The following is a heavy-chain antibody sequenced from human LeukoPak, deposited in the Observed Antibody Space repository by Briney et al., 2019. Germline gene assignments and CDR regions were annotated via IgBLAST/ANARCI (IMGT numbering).Heavy chain of an antibody. CDR3: ANSYDGKVVPFDN. V-gene: IGHV4-4*09. J-gene: IGHJ4*02. D-gene: IGHD4-23*01. CDR2: IYSSGNA. Sequence: SETLSLTCTVPDGSISDSYWNWVRQSPGKGLEWIGYIYSSGNANYNPSFKSRVTLSVDTSRNQFSLNLNSVTASDTAVYYCANSYDGKVVPFDNWGQGTLVTVSS. CDR1: DGSISDSY.